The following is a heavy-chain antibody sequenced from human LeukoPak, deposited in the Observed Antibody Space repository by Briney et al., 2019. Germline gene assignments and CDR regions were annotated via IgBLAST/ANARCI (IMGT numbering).Heavy chain of an antibody. CDR3: ARGARSGGWYGGY. CDR2: ISSNGGST. D-gene: IGHD6-19*01. CDR1: GFTFSSYA. J-gene: IGHJ4*02. Sequence: PGGSLRLSCAASGFTFSSYAMHWVRRAPGKGLEYVSAISSNGGSTYYANSVKGRFTISRDNSKNTLYLQMGSLRAEDMAVYYCARGARSGGWYGGYWGQGTLVTVSS. V-gene: IGHV3-64*01.